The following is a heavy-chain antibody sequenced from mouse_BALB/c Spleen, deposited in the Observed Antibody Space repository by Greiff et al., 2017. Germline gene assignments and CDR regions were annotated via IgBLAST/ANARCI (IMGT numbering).Heavy chain of an antibody. J-gene: IGHJ4*01. Sequence: VQLQQPGAELVRPGASVKLSCKASGYTFTSYWINWVKQRPGQGLEWIGNIYPSDSYTNYNQKFKDKATLTVDKSSSTAYMQLSSPTSEDSAVYYCTREPYGNYRYYYAMDYWGQGTSVTVSS. CDR3: TREPYGNYRYYYAMDY. V-gene: IGHV1-69*02. CDR1: GYTFTSYW. D-gene: IGHD2-1*01. CDR2: IYPSDSYT.